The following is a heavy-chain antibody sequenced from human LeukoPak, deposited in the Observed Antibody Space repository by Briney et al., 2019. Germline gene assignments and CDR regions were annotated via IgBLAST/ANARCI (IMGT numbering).Heavy chain of an antibody. D-gene: IGHD6-13*01. CDR1: VRSISSSSYY. J-gene: IGHJ4*02. V-gene: IGHV4-39*07. CDR3: ARAYSPPQWSPFDY. Sequence: SETLSLTFTVSVRSISSSSYYWGSIRQPPGKGLEWIGSIYYSGSTYYNPSLKSRVTISVDTSKNRFSLKLSSVTAADTAVYYCARAYSPPQWSPFDYWGQGTLVTVSS. CDR2: IYYSGST.